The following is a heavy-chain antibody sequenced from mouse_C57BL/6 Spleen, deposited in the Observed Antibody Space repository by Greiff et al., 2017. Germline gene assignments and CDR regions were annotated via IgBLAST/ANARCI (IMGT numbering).Heavy chain of an antibody. Sequence: QVQLQQPGAELVKPGASVKMSCKASGYTFTSYWITWVKQRPGQGLEWIGDIYPGSGSTNYNEKFKSKATLTVDTSSSTAYMQLSSLTSEDSAVYYCANPYYGSSDWYFDVWGTGTTVTVSS. J-gene: IGHJ1*03. CDR1: GYTFTSYW. CDR2: IYPGSGST. CDR3: ANPYYGSSDWYFDV. D-gene: IGHD1-1*01. V-gene: IGHV1-55*01.